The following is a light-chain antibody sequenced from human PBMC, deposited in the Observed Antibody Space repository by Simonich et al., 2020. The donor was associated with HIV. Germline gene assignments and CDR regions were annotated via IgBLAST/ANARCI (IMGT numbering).Light chain of an antibody. Sequence: DIVMTQSPDSLAVSLGERATINCKSGQSVLYSSNNKNYLAWYQQKPGHPPNLLIYWASTRESGVPDRFSASGSGTDFTLTINSLQAEDVAVYYCQQYYTTPPTFGQGTKVEIK. CDR3: QQYYTTPPT. V-gene: IGKV4-1*01. J-gene: IGKJ1*01. CDR2: WAS. CDR1: QSVLYSSNNKNY.